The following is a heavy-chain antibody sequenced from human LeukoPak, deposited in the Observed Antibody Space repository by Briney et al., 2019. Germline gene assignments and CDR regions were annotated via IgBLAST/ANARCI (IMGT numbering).Heavy chain of an antibody. CDR2: IEQDGSEK. Sequence: GGSLRLSCAASGFTFNSYWMNWVRQALGKGLEWVANIEQDGSEKYYVDSVKGRFTISRDNAKNSLYLQMNSLRAEDTAVYYCASSKGFDYWGQGTLVTVSS. V-gene: IGHV3-7*01. CDR1: GFTFNSYW. J-gene: IGHJ4*02. CDR3: ASSKGFDY.